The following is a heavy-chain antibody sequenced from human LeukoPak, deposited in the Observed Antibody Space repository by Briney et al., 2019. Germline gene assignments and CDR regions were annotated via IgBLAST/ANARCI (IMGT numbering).Heavy chain of an antibody. CDR3: ARDRGITIFGVVNNPDY. Sequence: ASVKVSCKASGYTFNSYDINWVRQATGQGLEWMGWMNPNSGNTGYAQKFQGRVTITRNTSTSTAYMELRSLRSDDTAVYYCARDRGITIFGVVNNPDYWGQGTLVTVSS. CDR1: GYTFNSYD. D-gene: IGHD3-3*01. V-gene: IGHV1-8*03. J-gene: IGHJ4*02. CDR2: MNPNSGNT.